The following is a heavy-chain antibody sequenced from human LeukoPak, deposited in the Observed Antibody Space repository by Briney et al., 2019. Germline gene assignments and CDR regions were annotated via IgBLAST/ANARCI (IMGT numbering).Heavy chain of an antibody. CDR3: ARDQDDILTGYSTYFDY. V-gene: IGHV3-21*01. Sequence: PGGSLRLSCAASGFTFSSYSMNWVRQAPGKGLEWVSFINSSSSYIYYADSVKGRFTTSRDNAKNSLYLQMNSLRAEDTAVYYCARDQDDILTGYSTYFDYWGQGTLVTVSS. J-gene: IGHJ4*02. CDR2: INSSSSYI. CDR1: GFTFSSYS. D-gene: IGHD3-9*01.